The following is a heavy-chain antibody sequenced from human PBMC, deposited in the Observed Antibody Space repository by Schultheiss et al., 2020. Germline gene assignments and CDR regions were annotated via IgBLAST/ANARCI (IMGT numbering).Heavy chain of an antibody. Sequence: SETLSLTCTVSGGSISSGGYYWSWIRQHPGKGLEWIGYIYYSGNTYYNPSLKSRVTISVDTSKNQFSLKLSSVTAADTAVYYCAIAPYSSGWYPFDYWGQGTRVNVSS. D-gene: IGHD6-19*01. CDR2: IYYSGNT. CDR1: GGSISSGGYY. CDR3: AIAPYSSGWYPFDY. V-gene: IGHV4-31*03. J-gene: IGHJ4*02.